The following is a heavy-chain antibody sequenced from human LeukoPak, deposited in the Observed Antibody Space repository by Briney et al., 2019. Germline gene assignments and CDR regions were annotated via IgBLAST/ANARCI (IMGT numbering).Heavy chain of an antibody. CDR1: GGSFSGYY. CDR3: ARRLSLRRREWFDP. CDR2: INHSGST. J-gene: IGHJ5*02. V-gene: IGHV4-34*01. Sequence: SETLSLTCAVYGGSFSGYYWSWIRQPPGKGLEWIGEINHSGSTNYNPSLKSRVTISVDTSKNQFSLKLSSVTAADTAVYYCARRLSLRRREWFDPWGQGTLVTVSS. D-gene: IGHD5-24*01.